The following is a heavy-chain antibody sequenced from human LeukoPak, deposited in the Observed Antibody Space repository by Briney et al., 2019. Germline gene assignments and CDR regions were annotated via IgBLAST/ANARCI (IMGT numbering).Heavy chain of an antibody. D-gene: IGHD1-26*01. V-gene: IGHV1-58*02. J-gene: IGHJ4*02. Sequence: SVKVSCKASGFSFTSSAMQWVRQARGQRLEWIGWIVVGSGNTNYAQKFQERVTITRDMSTSTAYMELSSLRSEDTAVYYCAADRWVGATTFDYWGQGTLVTVSS. CDR3: AADRWVGATTFDY. CDR1: GFSFTSSA. CDR2: IVVGSGNT.